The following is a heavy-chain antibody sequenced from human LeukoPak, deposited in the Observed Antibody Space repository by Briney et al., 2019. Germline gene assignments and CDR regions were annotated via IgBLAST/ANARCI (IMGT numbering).Heavy chain of an antibody. CDR1: GYTFTSYY. CDR3: ARDVSDCSGGSCYSYFDY. D-gene: IGHD2-15*01. Sequence: GASVKVSCKASGYTFTSYYMHWMRQAPGRGLEWMGIINPSGGNTSYAQKFQGRVTMTRDTSTSTVYMELSSLRSEDTAVYYCARDVSDCSGGSCYSYFDYWGQGTLVTVSS. V-gene: IGHV1-46*01. CDR2: INPSGGNT. J-gene: IGHJ4*02.